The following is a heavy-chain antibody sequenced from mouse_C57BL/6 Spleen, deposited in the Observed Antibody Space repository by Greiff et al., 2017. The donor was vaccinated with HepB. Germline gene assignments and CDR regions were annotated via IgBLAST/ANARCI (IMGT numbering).Heavy chain of an antibody. CDR3: AYGYDDY. D-gene: IGHD2-2*01. V-gene: IGHV1-19*01. Sequence: VQLKESGPVLVKPGASVKMSCKASGYTFTDYYMNWVKQSHGKSLEWIGVINPYNGGTSYNQKFKGKATLTVDKSSSTAYMELNSLTSEDSAVYYCAYGYDDYWGQGTTLTVSS. CDR2: INPYNGGT. CDR1: GYTFTDYY. J-gene: IGHJ2*01.